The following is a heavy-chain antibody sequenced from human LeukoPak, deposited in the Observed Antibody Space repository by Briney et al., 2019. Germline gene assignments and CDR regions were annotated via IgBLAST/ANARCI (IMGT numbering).Heavy chain of an antibody. Sequence: ASVKVSCKASGYTFTGYYMHWVRQAPGQGLEWMGWINPNSGGTNYAQKFQGRVTMTRDTSISTAYMELSRLRSDDTAVYYCARDYILTGYTFDYWGQGTLVTVSS. V-gene: IGHV1-2*02. J-gene: IGHJ4*02. CDR2: INPNSGGT. D-gene: IGHD3-9*01. CDR3: ARDYILTGYTFDY. CDR1: GYTFTGYY.